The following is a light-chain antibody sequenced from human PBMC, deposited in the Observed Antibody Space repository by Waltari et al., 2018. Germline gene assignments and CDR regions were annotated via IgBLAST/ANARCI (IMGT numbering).Light chain of an antibody. J-gene: IGKJ2*01. CDR3: LQARQTPYT. CDR2: LGS. Sequence: EIVLTQSPLSLPVSPGEPASISCRSSQSLRHSNGYYYLDWYLQKPGQSPQLLMYLGSSRASGVSDRFSGSGSGKDFILHISRVEAEDVGIYYCLQARQTPYTFGPGTKLEIK. V-gene: IGKV2-28*01. CDR1: QSLRHSNGYYY.